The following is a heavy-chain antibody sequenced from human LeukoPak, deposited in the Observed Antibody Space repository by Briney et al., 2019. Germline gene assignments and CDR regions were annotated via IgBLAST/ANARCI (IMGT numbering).Heavy chain of an antibody. CDR1: GFTFSDYY. J-gene: IGHJ4*02. V-gene: IGHV3-11*01. D-gene: IGHD3-22*01. CDR3: ARDRPEDYYDSSPVGDY. CDR2: ISSSGSTI. Sequence: PGGSLRLSCAASGFTFSDYYMSWIRQAPGKGLEWVSYISSSGSTIYYADSVKGRFTISRDNAKNSLYLQMNSLRAEDTAVYYCARDRPEDYYDSSPVGDYWGQGTLVTVSS.